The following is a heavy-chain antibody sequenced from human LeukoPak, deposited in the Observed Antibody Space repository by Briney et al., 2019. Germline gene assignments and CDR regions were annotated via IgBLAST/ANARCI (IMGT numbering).Heavy chain of an antibody. Sequence: GGSLRLSCAASGFTFISYAMSWVRQAPGKGRGWVSTISGSGVSTYYTDAVKGRFTISTDNSKNTLYLQMNSMRAEDTAVYYCASDRNYCSSTSCYEAAFDYWGQGTLVTVSS. CDR1: GFTFISYA. J-gene: IGHJ4*02. V-gene: IGHV3-23*01. CDR3: ASDRNYCSSTSCYEAAFDY. D-gene: IGHD2-2*01. CDR2: ISGSGVST.